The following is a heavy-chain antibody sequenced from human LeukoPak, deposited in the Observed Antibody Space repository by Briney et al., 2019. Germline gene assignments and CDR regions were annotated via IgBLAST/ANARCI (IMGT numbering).Heavy chain of an antibody. CDR2: INPSGGST. Sequence: ASVKVSCKASGYTFTSYYMHWVRQAPGQGLEWMGIINPSGGSTIYAQKFQGRVTMTEDTSTDTAYMELSSLRSEDTAVYYCATGRYSSSSTMDVWGKGTTVTVSS. J-gene: IGHJ6*03. V-gene: IGHV1-46*01. D-gene: IGHD6-6*01. CDR1: GYTFTSYY. CDR3: ATGRYSSSSTMDV.